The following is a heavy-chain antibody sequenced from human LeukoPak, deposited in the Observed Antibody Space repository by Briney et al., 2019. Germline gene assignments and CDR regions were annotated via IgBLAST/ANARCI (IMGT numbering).Heavy chain of an antibody. D-gene: IGHD3-22*01. CDR2: ISREDTI. Sequence: GGSLRLSCAVSGFTVSLNDMTWVRQAPGKGRECGSVISREDTIFYAESVMGRFTISRHNSKNTLYLQMNSLRADDTALYYCARVDKWGQGTLVTVSS. CDR3: ARVDK. J-gene: IGHJ4*02. V-gene: IGHV3-53*01. CDR1: GFTVSLND.